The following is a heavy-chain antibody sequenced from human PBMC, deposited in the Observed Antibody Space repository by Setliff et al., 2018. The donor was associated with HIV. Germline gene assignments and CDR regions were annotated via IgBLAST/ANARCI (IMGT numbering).Heavy chain of an antibody. Sequence: ASVKVSCKVSGYTLTELSMHWVRQAPGKGLEWMGGFDPEDGSANYAQKFQGRVTITADESTTTAYMELSSLRSEDTAVYYCARIPNHSSGFDYWGQGTPVTVSS. J-gene: IGHJ4*02. CDR1: GYTLTELS. D-gene: IGHD3-22*01. CDR2: FDPEDGSA. V-gene: IGHV1-24*01. CDR3: ARIPNHSSGFDY.